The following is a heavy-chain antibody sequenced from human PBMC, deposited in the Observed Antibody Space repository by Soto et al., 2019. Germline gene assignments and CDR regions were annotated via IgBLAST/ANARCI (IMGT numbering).Heavy chain of an antibody. Sequence: SETLSLTCTVSGGSVSSGSYYWSWIRQPPGKGLDWIGYIYYSGSTNYNPSLKSRVTISVDTSKSQFSLKLSSVTAADTAVYYCASQSTTRRNWFDPWGHGTLVTVSS. CDR1: GGSVSSGSYY. CDR2: IYYSGST. V-gene: IGHV4-61*01. D-gene: IGHD1-26*01. J-gene: IGHJ5*02. CDR3: ASQSTTRRNWFDP.